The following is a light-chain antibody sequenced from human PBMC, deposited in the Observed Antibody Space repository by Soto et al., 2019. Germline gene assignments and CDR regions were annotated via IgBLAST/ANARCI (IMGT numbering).Light chain of an antibody. CDR1: SSDIGTYYY. CDR2: EVT. Sequence: QSALTQPASVSGSPGQSITISCTGTSSDIGTYYYVSWYQHHPGKAPKLMIYEVTNRPSGVSYRFSASKSGNTASLTISGLQAEDEATYYCSSYTSSNTLTFGGGTKLTVL. J-gene: IGLJ3*02. V-gene: IGLV2-14*01. CDR3: SSYTSSNTLT.